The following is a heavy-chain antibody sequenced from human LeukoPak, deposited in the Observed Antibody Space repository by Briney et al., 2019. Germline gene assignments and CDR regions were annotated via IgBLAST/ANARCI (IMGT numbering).Heavy chain of an antibody. V-gene: IGHV1-69*05. CDR1: GGTFSSDA. CDR2: IIPIFGTA. J-gene: IGHJ6*03. Sequence: SVKVSCKASGGTFSSDAISWVRQAPGQGLEWMGGIIPIFGTANYAQKFQGRVTITTDESTSTAYMELSSLRSEDTAVYYCARNPPSSSTSCRSYYYYYMDVWGKGTTVTVSS. D-gene: IGHD2-2*01. CDR3: ARNPPSSSTSCRSYYYYYMDV.